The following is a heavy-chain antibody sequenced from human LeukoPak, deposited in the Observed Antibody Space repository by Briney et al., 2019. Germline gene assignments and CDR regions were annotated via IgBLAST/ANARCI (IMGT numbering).Heavy chain of an antibody. CDR3: ARHQGKSGAYFDF. J-gene: IGHJ4*02. V-gene: IGHV1-2*02. CDR2: INPNSGGT. D-gene: IGHD1-26*01. Sequence: ASVKVSCKTSGYTFSDYYVHWVRQAPGQGLEWMGWINPNSGGTNYAHKFQDRVTMTRDTSISTAYMELTRLRSDDTAFYYCARHQGKSGAYFDFWGQGTLVTVSS. CDR1: GYTFSDYY.